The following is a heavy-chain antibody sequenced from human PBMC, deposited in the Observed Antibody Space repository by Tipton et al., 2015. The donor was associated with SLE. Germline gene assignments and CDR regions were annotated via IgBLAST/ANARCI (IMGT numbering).Heavy chain of an antibody. V-gene: IGHV4-61*09. CDR3: ARGGEDPFDI. CDR1: GGSISSGGYY. Sequence: TLSLTCTVSGGSISSGGYYWSWIRQPAGKGLEWIGHIYTSGSTNYNPSLKSRVTISVDTSKNQFSLKLSSVTAADTAVYYCARGGEDPFDIWGQGTMVTVSS. J-gene: IGHJ3*02. CDR2: IYTSGST.